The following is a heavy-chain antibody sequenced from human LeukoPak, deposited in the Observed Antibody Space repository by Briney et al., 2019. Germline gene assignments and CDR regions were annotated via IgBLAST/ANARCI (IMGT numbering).Heavy chain of an antibody. D-gene: IGHD2-2*01. CDR3: ARQTTTTSCYGCYFDY. J-gene: IGHJ4*02. V-gene: IGHV4-59*08. Sequence: PSETLSLTCTVSGGSISSSYWSWIRQPPGKGLEWLGYMYHSGSTNYNPTLKSRVTISVDTSKNQFSLKLNSVTAADTAVYYCARQTTTTSCYGCYFDYWGQGTPVTVSS. CDR1: GGSISSSY. CDR2: MYHSGST.